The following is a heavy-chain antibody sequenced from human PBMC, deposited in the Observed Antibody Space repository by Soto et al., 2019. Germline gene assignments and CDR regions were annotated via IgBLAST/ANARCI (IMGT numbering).Heavy chain of an antibody. CDR3: AKGSSYSGSYLDY. CDR1: GFTFSSYA. J-gene: IGHJ4*02. D-gene: IGHD1-26*01. CDR2: ISGSGGST. V-gene: IGHV3-23*01. Sequence: PGGSLRLSCAASGFTFSSYAMSWVRQAPGKGLEWVSAISGSGGSTYYADSVKGRFTISRDNSKNTLYLQMNSLRAEDTAVYYCAKGSSYSGSYLDYWGQRTLVSVSS.